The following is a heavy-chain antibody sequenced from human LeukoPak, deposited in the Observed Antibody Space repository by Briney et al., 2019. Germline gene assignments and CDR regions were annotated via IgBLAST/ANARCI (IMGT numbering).Heavy chain of an antibody. CDR1: GYTFTDYY. Sequence: APVKVSCKASGYTFTDYYMHWVRQAPGQGLEWMGWINPHSGGTDHAQKFQGRVTMTRDASISTAYMELSRLRSDDTAVYYCARALLWFGELLSEPDVPIDAFDIWGQGTMVTVSS. D-gene: IGHD3-10*01. CDR3: ARALLWFGELLSEPDVPIDAFDI. CDR2: INPHSGGT. V-gene: IGHV1-2*02. J-gene: IGHJ3*02.